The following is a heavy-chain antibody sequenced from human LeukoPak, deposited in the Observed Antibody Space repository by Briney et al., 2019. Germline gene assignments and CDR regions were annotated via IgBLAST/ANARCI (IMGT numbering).Heavy chain of an antibody. V-gene: IGHV3-11*01. CDR1: GFTFSDSY. CDR3: AREGGDWGEGYFDY. Sequence: GGSLRLSCAASGFTFSDSYMSWIRQVPGKGLEWISYISSGGDTIYYADPVKGRFTISRDNAKNSLYLQMNSLRAEDTAVYYCAREGGDWGEGYFDYWGQGTLVTVSS. D-gene: IGHD3-16*01. CDR2: ISSGGDTI. J-gene: IGHJ4*02.